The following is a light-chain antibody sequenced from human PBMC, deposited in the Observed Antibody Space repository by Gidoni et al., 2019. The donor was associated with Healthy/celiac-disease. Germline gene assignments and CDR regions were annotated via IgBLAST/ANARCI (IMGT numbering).Light chain of an antibody. CDR3: QQYGSAPPLT. V-gene: IGKV3-20*01. J-gene: IGKJ4*01. CDR1: QRVSSSY. Sequence: EIVLTQSPGTLSLSPGERATLSCRASQRVSSSYLAWYQQKPGQAPRLLIYGASSRATGIPDRFSGSGCGTDFTLTISRLEPEDFAVYYCQQYGSAPPLTFGGGTKVEIK. CDR2: GAS.